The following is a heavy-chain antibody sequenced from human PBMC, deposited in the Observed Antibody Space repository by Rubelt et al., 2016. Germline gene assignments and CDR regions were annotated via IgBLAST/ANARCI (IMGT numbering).Heavy chain of an antibody. CDR1: GFTFSSYA. V-gene: IGHV3-33*08. CDR3: ARDQSRGDGLSCFQD. D-gene: IGHD6-19*01. CDR2: IWYDGSNK. Sequence: QVHLVESGGGVVQPGRSLRLSCAASGFTFSSYAMHWVRQAPGKGLEWVAVIWYDGSNKYYTDSVKGRFIISSENSKRTRNLQMNSLRAEETAVYYCARDQSRGDGLSCFQDWGQGTLATVSS. J-gene: IGHJ1*01.